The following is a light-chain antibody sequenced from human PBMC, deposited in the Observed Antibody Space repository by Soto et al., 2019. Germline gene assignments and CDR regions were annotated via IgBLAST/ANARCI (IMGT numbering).Light chain of an antibody. V-gene: IGLV2-14*01. CDR3: SSYTTITALV. Sequence: QSALTQPASVSGSPGQSITISCTGTNSDVGGYNSVSWYQQHPGKVPKIMIYDVSIRPSGVPDRFSGSKSGNTASLTISGLEAEDEADYYCSSYTTITALVFGTGTKLTVL. J-gene: IGLJ1*01. CDR2: DVS. CDR1: NSDVGGYNS.